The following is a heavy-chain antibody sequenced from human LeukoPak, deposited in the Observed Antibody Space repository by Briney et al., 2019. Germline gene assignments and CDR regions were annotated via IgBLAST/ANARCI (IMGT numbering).Heavy chain of an antibody. D-gene: IGHD1-26*01. CDR2: FSSSDGTT. Sequence: GGSLRLSCAASGFAFSIYGMSWVRQAPGKGLEWVSGFSSSDGTTHYADSVKGRFTISRDISKNTLYLQMNRLRAEDTAVYYCAKDRGGSSPPFDYWGQGTLVTVSS. CDR1: GFAFSIYG. J-gene: IGHJ4*02. V-gene: IGHV3-23*01. CDR3: AKDRGGSSPPFDY.